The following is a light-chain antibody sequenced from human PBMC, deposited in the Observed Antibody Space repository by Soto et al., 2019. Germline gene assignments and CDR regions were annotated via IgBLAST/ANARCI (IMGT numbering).Light chain of an antibody. Sequence: DIVMTQSPDSLAVSLGERATINCKSSQSVLYSSNNKNYLAWYQQRPGQPPKLLIYWASTRESGVPDRFSGSGSGTDFTLTISYLQAEDVAVSYCQQYYTTPYTFGQGTKLEIK. CDR2: WAS. CDR1: QSVLYSSNNKNY. J-gene: IGKJ2*01. CDR3: QQYYTTPYT. V-gene: IGKV4-1*01.